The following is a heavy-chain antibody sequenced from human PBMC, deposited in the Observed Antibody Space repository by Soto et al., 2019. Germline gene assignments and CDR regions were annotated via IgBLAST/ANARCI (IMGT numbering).Heavy chain of an antibody. CDR3: VSQRTSVLTQAYFDY. CDR2: VYYRGRS. CDR1: GGSVTNSSYY. Sequence: SETLSLTCTVSGGSVTNSSYYWGWIRQSPGKGLEWIGSVYYRGRSYSKSSVKSRVTISVDTSKNQFSLNLNSVTASGTAVYFCVSQRTSVLTQAYFDYWGPGALVTVSS. V-gene: IGHV4-39*01. D-gene: IGHD2-8*01. J-gene: IGHJ4*02.